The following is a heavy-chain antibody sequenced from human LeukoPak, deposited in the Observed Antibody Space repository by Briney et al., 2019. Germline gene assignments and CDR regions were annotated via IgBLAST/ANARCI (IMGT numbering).Heavy chain of an antibody. CDR2: IYYSGST. V-gene: IGHV4-59*01. J-gene: IGHJ5*02. Sequence: PSETLSLTCTVSGGSISSYYWSWIRQPPGKGLEWIGYIYYSGSTNYKSSLKSRVTISVDTSKNRFSLKLSSVTAADTAVYYCARLTGYSSESWFDPWGQGTLVTVSS. CDR3: ARLTGYSSESWFDP. D-gene: IGHD3-9*01. CDR1: GGSISSYY.